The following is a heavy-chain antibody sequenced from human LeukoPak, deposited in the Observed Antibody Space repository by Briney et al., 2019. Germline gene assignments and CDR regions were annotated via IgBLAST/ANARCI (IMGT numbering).Heavy chain of an antibody. D-gene: IGHD4-23*01. J-gene: IGHJ2*01. Sequence: PSETLSLTCAVYGGSFSGYYWSWIRQPPGKGLEWIGEINHSGSTNYNPSLKSRVTISVDTSKNQFSLKLSSVTAADTAVYYCARGLVIRCFDLWGRGTLVTVSS. CDR3: ARGLVIRCFDL. V-gene: IGHV4-34*01. CDR2: INHSGST. CDR1: GGSFSGYY.